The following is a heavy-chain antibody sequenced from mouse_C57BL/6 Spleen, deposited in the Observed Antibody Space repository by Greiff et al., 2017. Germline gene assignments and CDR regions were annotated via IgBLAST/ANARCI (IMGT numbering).Heavy chain of an antibody. J-gene: IGHJ2*01. D-gene: IGHD2-5*01. V-gene: IGHV1-52*01. Sequence: QVQLQQPGAELVRPGSSVKLSCKASGYTFTSYWMHWVKQRPIQGLEWIGNIDPSDSETHYNQKFKDKATLTVDKSSSTAYMQLSSLTSEDSAVYYCARADSNYHDFDYWGQGTTLTVSS. CDR3: ARADSNYHDFDY. CDR2: IDPSDSET. CDR1: GYTFTSYW.